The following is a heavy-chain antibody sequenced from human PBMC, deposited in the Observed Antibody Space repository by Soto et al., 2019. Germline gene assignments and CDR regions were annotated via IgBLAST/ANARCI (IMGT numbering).Heavy chain of an antibody. V-gene: IGHV4-28*03. CDR2: IYYSGST. J-gene: IGHJ5*02. Sequence: PSETLSLTCAVSGYSISSSNWWGWIRQPPGKGLEWIGYIYYSGSTYYNPSLKSRVTISVDTSKNQFSLKLSSVTAADTAVYYCARATIVLVPAAMVSHWFDPWGQGTLVTVSS. D-gene: IGHD2-2*01. CDR3: ARATIVLVPAAMVSHWFDP. CDR1: GYSISSSNW.